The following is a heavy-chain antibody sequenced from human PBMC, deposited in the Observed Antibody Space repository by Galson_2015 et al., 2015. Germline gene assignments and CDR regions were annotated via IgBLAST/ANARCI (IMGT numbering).Heavy chain of an antibody. Sequence: LRLSCAASGFTFSSYWMSWVRQAPGKGLEWVANIKQDGSEKYYVDSVKGRFTISRDNAKNSLYLQMNSLRAEDTAVYYCASSDPRRIVGATQGAFDIWGQGTMVTVSS. D-gene: IGHD1-26*01. CDR3: ASSDPRRIVGATQGAFDI. V-gene: IGHV3-7*01. CDR1: GFTFSSYW. J-gene: IGHJ3*02. CDR2: IKQDGSEK.